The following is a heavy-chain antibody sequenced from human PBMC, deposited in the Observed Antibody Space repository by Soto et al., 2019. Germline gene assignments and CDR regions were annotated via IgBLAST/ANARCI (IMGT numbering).Heavy chain of an antibody. V-gene: IGHV3-23*01. Sequence: HPGGSLRLSCAASGFTFSSYAMSWVRQAPGKGLEWVSAISGSGGSTYYADSVKGRFTISRDNAKNTLYLQMNSLRAEDTAVYYCARDPLYDYVWGSYRYSVEAFDIWGQGTMVTVSS. CDR3: ARDPLYDYVWGSYRYSVEAFDI. CDR1: GFTFSSYA. CDR2: ISGSGGST. J-gene: IGHJ3*02. D-gene: IGHD3-16*02.